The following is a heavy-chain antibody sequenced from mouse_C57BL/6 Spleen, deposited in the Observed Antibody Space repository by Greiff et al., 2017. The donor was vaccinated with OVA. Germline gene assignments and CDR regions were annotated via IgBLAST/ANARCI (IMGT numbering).Heavy chain of an antibody. CDR2: IDPSDSYT. CDR3: AGAYYPFAY. J-gene: IGHJ3*01. V-gene: IGHV1-50*01. CDR1: GYTFTSYW. Sequence: VQLQQSGAELVKPGASVKLSCKASGYTFTSYWMQWVKQRPGQGLEWIGEIDPSDSYTNYNQKFKGKATLTVDTSSSTAYMQLSSLTSEDSAVYYCAGAYYPFAYWGQGTLVTVSA. D-gene: IGHD2-10*01.